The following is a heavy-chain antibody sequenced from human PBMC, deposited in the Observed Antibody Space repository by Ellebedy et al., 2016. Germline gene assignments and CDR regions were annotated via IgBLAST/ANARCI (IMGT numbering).Heavy chain of an antibody. CDR1: GGSISSGGYY. CDR2: IYYSGST. D-gene: IGHD1-1*01. V-gene: IGHV4-31*03. Sequence: SETLSLXXTVSGGSISSGGYYWSWIRQHPGKGLEWIGYIYYSGSTYYNPSLKSRVTISVDTSKNQFSLKLSSVTAADTAVYYCARAGKNPLGNAFDIWGQGTMVTVSS. CDR3: ARAGKNPLGNAFDI. J-gene: IGHJ3*02.